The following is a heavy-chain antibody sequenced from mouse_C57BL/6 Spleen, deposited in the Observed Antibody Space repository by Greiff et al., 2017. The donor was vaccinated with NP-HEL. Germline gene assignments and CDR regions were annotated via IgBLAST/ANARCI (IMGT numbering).Heavy chain of an antibody. CDR1: GYAFSSYW. CDR2: IYPGDGDT. V-gene: IGHV1-80*01. J-gene: IGHJ2*01. CDR3: ARSGGYCYFDY. D-gene: IGHD2-3*01. Sequence: LVESGASVKISCKASGYAFSSYWMNWVKQRPGKGLEWIGQIYPGDGDTNYNGKFKGKATLTTDKSSSTAYMQLSSLTSEDSAVYFCARSGGYCYFDYWGQGTTLTVSS.